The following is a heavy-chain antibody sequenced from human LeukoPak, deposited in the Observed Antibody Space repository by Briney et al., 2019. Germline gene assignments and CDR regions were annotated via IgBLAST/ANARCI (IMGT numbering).Heavy chain of an antibody. CDR2: IYSGGST. V-gene: IGHV3-66*01. J-gene: IGHJ6*02. D-gene: IGHD3-9*01. CDR3: ARYYDILTGYSPPYGMDV. Sequence: GGSLRLSCAASGFTVSSNYMSWVRQAPGKGLEWVSVIYSGGSTYYADSVKGRFTISRDNSKNTLYLQMNSLRAEDTAVYYCARYYDILTGYSPPYGMDVWGQGTTVTVSS. CDR1: GFTVSSNY.